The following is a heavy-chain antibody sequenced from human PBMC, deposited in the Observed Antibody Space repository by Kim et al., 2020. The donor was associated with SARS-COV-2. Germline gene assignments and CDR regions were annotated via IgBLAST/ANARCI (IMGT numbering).Heavy chain of an antibody. CDR2: INTNTGNP. J-gene: IGHJ6*02. CDR3: ASPIVVVPAAANYYYGMDV. Sequence: ASVKVSCKASGYTFTNYAINWVRQAPGQGLEWMGWINTNTGNPTYAQGFTGRYVFSLDISVTTAYLQISSLKAEDTAVYFCASPIVVVPAAANYYYGMDVWGQGTTVTVSS. V-gene: IGHV7-4-1*02. D-gene: IGHD2-2*01. CDR1: GYTFTNYA.